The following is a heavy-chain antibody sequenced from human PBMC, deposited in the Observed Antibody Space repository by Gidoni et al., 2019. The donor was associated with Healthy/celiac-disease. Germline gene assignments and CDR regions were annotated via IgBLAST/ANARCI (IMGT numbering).Heavy chain of an antibody. CDR3: AKSDEYSGYDWGFADFDY. Sequence: QLQLQESGPGLVKPSETLSLTCTFSGGSIRSSRYYWGWIRQPPGKGLEWIGSIYSSGSTYYNPSLKSRVTISVDTSKNQFSLKLSSVTAADTAVYYCAKSDEYSGYDWGFADFDYWGQGTLVTVSS. CDR2: IYSSGST. D-gene: IGHD5-12*01. V-gene: IGHV4-39*01. CDR1: GGSIRSSRYY. J-gene: IGHJ4*02.